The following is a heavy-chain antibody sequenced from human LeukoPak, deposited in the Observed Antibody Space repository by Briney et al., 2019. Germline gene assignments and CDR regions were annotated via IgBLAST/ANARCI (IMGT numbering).Heavy chain of an antibody. D-gene: IGHD3-22*01. CDR2: IRSKTYGGTP. V-gene: IGHV3-49*04. Sequence: GGSLRLSCTASGFTFGDYGVSWVRQAPGKGLEWISLIRSKTYGGTPEYAASVKGRSTISRDDSISIAYLQVNSLKTEDTAVYYCTRAVDDSSGYYFNDYWGQGTLVTVSS. J-gene: IGHJ4*02. CDR3: TRAVDDSSGYYFNDY. CDR1: GFTFGDYG.